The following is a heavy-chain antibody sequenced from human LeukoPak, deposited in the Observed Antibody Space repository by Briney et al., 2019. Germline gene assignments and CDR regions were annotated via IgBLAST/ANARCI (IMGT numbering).Heavy chain of an antibody. CDR2: IRYDGSNK. CDR3: AKGDYYDRAVDAFDI. CDR1: GFTFSSYA. J-gene: IGHJ3*02. V-gene: IGHV3-30*02. D-gene: IGHD3-22*01. Sequence: GGSLRLSCAASGFTFSSYAMSWVRQAPGKGLEWVAFIRYDGSNKYYADSVKGRFTISRDNSKNTLYLQMNSLRAEDTAVYYCAKGDYYDRAVDAFDIWGQGTMVTVSS.